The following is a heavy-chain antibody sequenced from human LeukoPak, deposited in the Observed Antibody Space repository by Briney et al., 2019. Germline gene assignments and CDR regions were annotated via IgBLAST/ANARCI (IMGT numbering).Heavy chain of an antibody. CDR3: VKESRTAGPGYFDF. D-gene: IGHD6-13*01. J-gene: IGHJ4*02. Sequence: GGSLRLSCAASGFTFSTYAMSWVRQAPGKGLEWVSGLSGSGSSAYYADSVKGRFTISRDNSKNTLYLQMNSLRPEDTAVYYCVKESRTAGPGYFDFWGQGTLVTVSS. CDR2: LSGSGSSA. V-gene: IGHV3-23*01. CDR1: GFTFSTYA.